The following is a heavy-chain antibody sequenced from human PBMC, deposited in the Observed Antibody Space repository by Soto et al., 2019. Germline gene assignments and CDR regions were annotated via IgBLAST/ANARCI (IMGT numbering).Heavy chain of an antibody. CDR3: ARDGAIAALSFDY. Sequence: GGSLRLSCAASGFTFSSYSMNWVRQAPGKGLEWVSSISSSSSYIYYADSVKGRFTISRDNAKNSLYLQMNSLRAEDTAAYYCARDGAIAALSFDYWGQGTLVTVSS. CDR1: GFTFSSYS. CDR2: ISSSSSYI. D-gene: IGHD6-6*01. V-gene: IGHV3-21*01. J-gene: IGHJ4*02.